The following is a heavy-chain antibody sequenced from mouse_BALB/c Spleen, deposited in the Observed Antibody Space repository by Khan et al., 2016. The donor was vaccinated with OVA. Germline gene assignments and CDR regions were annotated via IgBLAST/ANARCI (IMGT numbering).Heavy chain of an antibody. J-gene: IGHJ3*01. CDR2: IDPENGDT. V-gene: IGHV14-1*02. CDR1: GFNIKDYY. CDR3: ARDGYSPWFAY. D-gene: IGHD2-3*01. Sequence: VQLMESGAELVRPGALVKLSCKASGFNIKDYYMHWVKQRPEQGLVWIGRIDPENGDTIYDPKFQGQASITSDTSSNTAYLQLSSLTSEDTAVYYCARDGYSPWFAYWGQGTLVTVSA.